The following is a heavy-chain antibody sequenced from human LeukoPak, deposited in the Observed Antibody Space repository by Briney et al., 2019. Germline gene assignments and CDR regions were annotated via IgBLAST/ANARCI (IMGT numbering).Heavy chain of an antibody. D-gene: IGHD6-19*01. Sequence: PGGSLRFSCAASGFTFSSYGMHWVRQAPGKGLEWVAFIRYDGSNKYYADSVKGRFTISRDNSKNTLYLQMNSLRAEDTAVYYCAKDLEIKGSTLVAGTEPDYWGQGTLVTVSS. J-gene: IGHJ4*02. V-gene: IGHV3-30*02. CDR3: AKDLEIKGSTLVAGTEPDY. CDR1: GFTFSSYG. CDR2: IRYDGSNK.